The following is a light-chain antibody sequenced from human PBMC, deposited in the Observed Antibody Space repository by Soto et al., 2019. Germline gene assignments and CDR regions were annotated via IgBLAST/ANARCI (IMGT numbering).Light chain of an antibody. J-gene: IGKJ3*01. CDR2: ATS. V-gene: IGKV1-27*01. CDR3: QKYNSGTVLFS. Sequence: DIQMTQSPSSLSASVGDRVTITCRASQGMTNNLAWYQQKPGKAPKLLIYATSSLHSGVPSLFSGSGFGTYFTLTISSLHPEDVATYYCQKYNSGTVLFSFGPGTKVDLK. CDR1: QGMTNN.